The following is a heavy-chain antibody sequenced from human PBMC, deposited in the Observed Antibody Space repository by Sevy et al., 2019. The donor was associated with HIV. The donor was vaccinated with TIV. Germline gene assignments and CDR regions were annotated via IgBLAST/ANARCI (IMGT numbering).Heavy chain of an antibody. J-gene: IGHJ5*02. CDR1: GYTFINHY. V-gene: IGHV1-46*01. CDR3: ARDRCGGENWLDP. CDR2: INPSGGST. Sequence: ASVKVSCKASGYTFINHYIHWVRQAPGQGLEWMGVINPSGGSTSYAQKFQGRVTMTRDTSTSTVYMEVSSLRSEDTAVYYCARDRCGGENWLDPWGQGTLVTVSS. D-gene: IGHD2-21*01.